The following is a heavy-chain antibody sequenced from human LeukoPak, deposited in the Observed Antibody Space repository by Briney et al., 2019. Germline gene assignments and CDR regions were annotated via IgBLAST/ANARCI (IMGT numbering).Heavy chain of an antibody. V-gene: IGHV1-18*01. Sequence: ASVKVSCKVSGYTLTELSMHWVRQAPGQGLEWMGWISAYNGNTNYAQKLQGRVTMTTDTSTSTAYMELRSLRSDDTAVYYCARDSGDYAYWGQGTLVTVSS. CDR1: GYTLTELS. CDR3: ARDSGDYAY. J-gene: IGHJ4*02. D-gene: IGHD4-17*01. CDR2: ISAYNGNT.